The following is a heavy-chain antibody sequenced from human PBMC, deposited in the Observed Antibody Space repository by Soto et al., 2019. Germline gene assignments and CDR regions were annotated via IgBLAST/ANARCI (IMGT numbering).Heavy chain of an antibody. CDR3: ARDLRWFDP. V-gene: IGHV3-33*01. Sequence: GGSPRLSCAASGFTFSSYGMHWVRQAPGKGLEWVAVIWYDGSNKYYADSVKGRFTISRDNSKNTLYLQMNSLRAEDTAVYYCARDLRWFDPWGQGTLVTVSS. CDR1: GFTFSSYG. J-gene: IGHJ5*02. CDR2: IWYDGSNK.